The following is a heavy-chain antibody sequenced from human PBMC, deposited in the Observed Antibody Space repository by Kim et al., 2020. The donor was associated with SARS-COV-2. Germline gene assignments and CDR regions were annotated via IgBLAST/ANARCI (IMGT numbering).Heavy chain of an antibody. CDR3: ARVDVLLWFGELLPYYYYGMDV. J-gene: IGHJ6*02. CDR2: ISAYNGNT. D-gene: IGHD3-10*01. CDR1: GYTFTSYG. V-gene: IGHV1-18*01. Sequence: ASVKVSCKASGYTFTSYGISWVRQAPGQGLEWMGWISAYNGNTNYAQKLQGRVTMTTDTSTSTAYMELRSLRSDDTAVYYCARVDVLLWFGELLPYYYYGMDVWGQGTTVTVSS.